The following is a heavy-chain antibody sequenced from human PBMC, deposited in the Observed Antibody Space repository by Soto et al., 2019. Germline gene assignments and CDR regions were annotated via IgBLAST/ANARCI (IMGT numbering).Heavy chain of an antibody. CDR2: IYHSGST. Sequence: QVQLQESGPGLVKPSGTLSLTCAVSGGSISSRKWWSWVRQPPGKGLEWIGEIYHSGSTNYNPSLTSRVIISVDKYKNQYSLKLSSVTAADTAVYYCACKFGGLLADAFDIWGQGTMVTVSS. V-gene: IGHV4-4*02. CDR3: ACKFGGLLADAFDI. J-gene: IGHJ3*02. CDR1: GGSISSRKW. D-gene: IGHD3-10*01.